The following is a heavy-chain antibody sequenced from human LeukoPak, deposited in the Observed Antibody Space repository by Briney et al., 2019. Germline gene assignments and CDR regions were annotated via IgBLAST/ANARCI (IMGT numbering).Heavy chain of an antibody. V-gene: IGHV3-21*01. CDR1: GFTFSSYW. CDR3: ARGHLGRIGY. Sequence: GGSLRLSCAASGFTFSSYWMHWVRQAPGKGLEWVSSISSSSSYIYYADSVKGRFTISRDNAKNSLYLQMNSLRAEDTAVYYCARGHLGRIGYWGQGTLVTVSS. J-gene: IGHJ4*02. D-gene: IGHD1-26*01. CDR2: ISSSSSYI.